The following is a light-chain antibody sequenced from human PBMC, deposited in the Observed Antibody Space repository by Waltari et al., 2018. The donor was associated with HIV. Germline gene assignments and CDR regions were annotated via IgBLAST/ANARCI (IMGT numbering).Light chain of an antibody. J-gene: IGLJ3*02. Sequence: QSALTQPASVSGSPAQSITISCTGTSSDVGAYKYVSWYQQHPGKAPKLIIYEVSNRPSGVSNRFSGSKSGNTASLTISGLQGEDEADYYCSSYTTSTTWVFGGGTKLTVL. V-gene: IGLV2-14*03. CDR1: SSDVGAYKY. CDR2: EVS. CDR3: SSYTTSTTWV.